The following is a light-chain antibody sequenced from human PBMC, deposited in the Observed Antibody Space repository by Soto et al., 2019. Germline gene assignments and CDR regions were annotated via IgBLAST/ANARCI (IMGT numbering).Light chain of an antibody. Sequence: DIQMTLSPSTLSASVGDRVTITCRASQSISSWLAWYQQKPGKAPKLLIYKASSLESGVPSRFSGSGSGTDFTLTISSLQPDDFATYYCQQYNSYSRTFGQGTKLEIK. J-gene: IGKJ2*02. CDR1: QSISSW. CDR2: KAS. CDR3: QQYNSYSRT. V-gene: IGKV1-5*03.